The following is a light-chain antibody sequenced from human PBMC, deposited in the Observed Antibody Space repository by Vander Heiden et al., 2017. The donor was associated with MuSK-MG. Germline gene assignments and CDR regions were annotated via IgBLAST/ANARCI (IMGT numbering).Light chain of an antibody. CDR1: SSDVGSYNL. J-gene: IGLJ1*01. Sequence: QSALTQPASVSGSPGQSITISCTGTSSDVGSYNLVSWYQQHPGKAPKLMIYEVSKRPSVVSNRFSGSKSGNTASLTISGLQAEDEADYHCCSYAGSSTYVFGTGSKVTVL. CDR2: EVS. V-gene: IGLV2-23*02. CDR3: CSYAGSSTYV.